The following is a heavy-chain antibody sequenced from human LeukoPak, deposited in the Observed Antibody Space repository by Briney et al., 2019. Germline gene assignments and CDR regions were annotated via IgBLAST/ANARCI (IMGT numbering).Heavy chain of an antibody. Sequence: GGSLRLSCAASGFSFSSYWMHWVRQAPGKGLVCVSRIKTDGSSTSYADSVKGRFTISRDNSKNTLYLQMNSLRAEDTAVYYCAKGRKKFWPTSFDYRGQGTLVTVSS. CDR3: AKGRKKFWPTSFDY. J-gene: IGHJ4*02. CDR2: IKTDGSST. V-gene: IGHV3-74*01. D-gene: IGHD3-3*01. CDR1: GFSFSSYW.